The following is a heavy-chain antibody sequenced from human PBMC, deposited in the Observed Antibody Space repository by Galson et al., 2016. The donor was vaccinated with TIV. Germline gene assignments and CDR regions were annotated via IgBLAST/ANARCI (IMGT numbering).Heavy chain of an antibody. D-gene: IGHD3-10*01. Sequence: SVKVSCKASGDTFSSYPINWVRQAPGQGLEWMGGINPIFGTTNYAQKFQGRLTITTDASTSTAYIELTSLRSDDTAVYYCARSTWGSGGPGSPWGQGTLITVSS. CDR2: INPIFGTT. V-gene: IGHV1-69*05. CDR1: GDTFSSYP. CDR3: ARSTWGSGGPGSP. J-gene: IGHJ4*02.